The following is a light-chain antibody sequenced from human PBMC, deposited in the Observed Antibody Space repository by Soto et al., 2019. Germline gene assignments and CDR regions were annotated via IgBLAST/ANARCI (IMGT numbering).Light chain of an antibody. CDR3: SSFAGNNNFV. J-gene: IGLJ1*01. CDR2: EVS. Sequence: QSVLTQPPSASGSPGQSVTISCTGTSSNIGNYNYVSWYQQHPGKSPKLMIYEVSQRPSGVPARFSGSKSGNTASLTVSGLKAEDEADYYCSSFAGNNNFVFGTGTKLTVL. CDR1: SSNIGNYNY. V-gene: IGLV2-8*01.